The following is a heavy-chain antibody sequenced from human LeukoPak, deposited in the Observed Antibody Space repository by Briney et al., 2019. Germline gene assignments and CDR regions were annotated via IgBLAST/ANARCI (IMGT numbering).Heavy chain of an antibody. Sequence: PSETLSLTCAVYGGSFSGYYWGWIRQPPGKGLEWIGEINHSGSTNYNPSLKSRVTISVDTSKNQFSLKLSSVTAADTAVYYCASFTTMFDAFDIWGQGTMVTVSS. D-gene: IGHD1-1*01. J-gene: IGHJ3*02. V-gene: IGHV4-34*01. CDR1: GGSFSGYY. CDR3: ASFTTMFDAFDI. CDR2: INHSGST.